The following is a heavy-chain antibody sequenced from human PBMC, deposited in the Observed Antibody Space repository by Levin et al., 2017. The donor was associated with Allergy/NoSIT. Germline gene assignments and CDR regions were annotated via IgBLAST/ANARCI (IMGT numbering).Heavy chain of an antibody. CDR1: GGTFSSYA. V-gene: IGHV1-69*06. CDR3: ARDPALLWFGEFPTDKEQSYYYYGMDV. CDR2: IIPIFGTA. Sequence: EASVKVSCKASGGTFSSYAISWVRQAPGQGLEWMGGIIPIFGTANYAQKFQGRVTITADKSTSTAYMELSSLRSEDTAVYYCARDPALLWFGEFPTDKEQSYYYYGMDVWGQGTTVTVSS. D-gene: IGHD3-10*01. J-gene: IGHJ6*02.